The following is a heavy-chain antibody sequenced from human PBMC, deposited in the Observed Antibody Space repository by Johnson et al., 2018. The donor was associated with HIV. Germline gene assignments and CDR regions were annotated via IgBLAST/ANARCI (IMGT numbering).Heavy chain of an antibody. V-gene: IGHV3-7*01. Sequence: VQLVESGGGLVQPGRSLRLSCAASGFTFSSYWMSWVRQAPGKGLEWVANIKQDGSEKYYVDSVKGRFTISRDNSKNTLYLQMNSLRAEDTAVYYCARKQWLAKISSDAFDIWGQGTMVTVSS. CDR1: GFTFSSYW. CDR3: ARKQWLAKISSDAFDI. CDR2: IKQDGSEK. J-gene: IGHJ3*02. D-gene: IGHD6-19*01.